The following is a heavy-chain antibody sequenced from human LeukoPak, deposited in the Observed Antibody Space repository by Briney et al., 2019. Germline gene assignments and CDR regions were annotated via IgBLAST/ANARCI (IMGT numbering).Heavy chain of an antibody. CDR2: IKSDGSST. CDR3: ARDPFYGVADFDC. Sequence: PGGSLRLSCAASGFTFSDYWMHWVRQAPGKGLVWVSRIKSDGSSTTYADSVKGRFTISRDNAKNMVYLQMNSLRTEDTAVYYCARDPFYGVADFDCWGQGTLVTVSS. CDR1: GFTFSDYW. D-gene: IGHD2/OR15-2a*01. J-gene: IGHJ4*02. V-gene: IGHV3-74*01.